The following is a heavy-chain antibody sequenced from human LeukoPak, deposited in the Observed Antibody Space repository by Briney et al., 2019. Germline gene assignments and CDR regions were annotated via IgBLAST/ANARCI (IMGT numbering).Heavy chain of an antibody. CDR2: IYYSGST. J-gene: IGHJ4*02. Sequence: SETLSLTCTVSGGSITSYYWSWIRQPPGKGLEWIGYIYYSGSTNYNPSLKSRVTISVDTPKNQFSLKLSSVTAADTAVYYCARRDDSSGYHKIFDYWGQGTLVTVSS. CDR1: GGSITSYY. V-gene: IGHV4-59*01. D-gene: IGHD3-22*01. CDR3: ARRDDSSGYHKIFDY.